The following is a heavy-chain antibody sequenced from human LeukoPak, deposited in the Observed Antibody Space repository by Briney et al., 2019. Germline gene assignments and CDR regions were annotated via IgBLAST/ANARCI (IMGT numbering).Heavy chain of an antibody. J-gene: IGHJ4*02. CDR2: ISYDGSNK. CDR3: ASGFGSSGDYYFDY. D-gene: IGHD6-19*01. V-gene: IGHV3-30-3*01. Sequence: PGRSLRLSCAASGFTFSSYAMHWVRQAPGKGLEWVAVISYDGSNKYYADSVKGRFTISRDNSKNTLYLQMNSLRAEDTAVYYCASGFGSSGDYYFDYWGQGTLVTVSS. CDR1: GFTFSSYA.